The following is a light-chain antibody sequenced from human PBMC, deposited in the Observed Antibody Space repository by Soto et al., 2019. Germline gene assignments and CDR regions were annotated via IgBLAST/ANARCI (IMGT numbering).Light chain of an antibody. CDR2: DAS. CDR1: QSVSIY. CDR3: QQYNNWLT. V-gene: IGKV3-15*01. J-gene: IGKJ4*01. Sequence: EIVMTQSPATLSVSPGERATLSCRASQSVSIYVAWYQQKPGRAPRLLIYDASTRATGIPARFSGSGSGTDFTITSSSLQAEDVAVYYCQQYNNWLTFGGGTKVEIK.